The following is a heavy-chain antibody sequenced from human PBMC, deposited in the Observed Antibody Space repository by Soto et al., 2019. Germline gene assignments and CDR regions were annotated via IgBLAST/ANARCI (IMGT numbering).Heavy chain of an antibody. Sequence: SETLSLTCTVSGGSISSYYWSWIRQPPGKGLEWIGYIYYSGSTNYNPSLKSRVTISVDTSKNQFSLKLSSVTAADTAVYYCGGGHPPYYYYGMDVWGQGNTVTVSS. J-gene: IGHJ6*02. CDR3: GGGHPPYYYYGMDV. CDR2: IYYSGST. V-gene: IGHV4-59*01. CDR1: GGSISSYY. D-gene: IGHD3-16*01.